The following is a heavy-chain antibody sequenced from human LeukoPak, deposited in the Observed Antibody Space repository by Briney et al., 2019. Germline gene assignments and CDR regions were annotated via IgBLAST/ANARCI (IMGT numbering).Heavy chain of an antibody. CDR3: AGSSTSWGDY. J-gene: IGHJ4*02. V-gene: IGHV4-59*01. D-gene: IGHD2-2*01. CDR2: IYYSGST. CDR1: GGSISSYC. Sequence: PSETLSLTCTVSGGSISSYCWSWIRQPPGKGLEWIGYIYYSGSTNYNPSLKSRVTISVDTSKNQFSLKLSSVTAADTAVYYCAGSSTSWGDYWGQGTLVTVSS.